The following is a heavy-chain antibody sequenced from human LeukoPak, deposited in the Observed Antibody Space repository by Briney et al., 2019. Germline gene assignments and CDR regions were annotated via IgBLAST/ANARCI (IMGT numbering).Heavy chain of an antibody. CDR1: GYTFTGYY. CDR2: INPNSDDT. CDR3: ARGPISSRFGEVTYYFDN. Sequence: GASVKVSCKASGYTFTGYYMHWVRQAPGQGLEWIGWINPNSDDTNYTQKFQGRVTLTRDTSINTAYMDLYGLTSDDTAVYYCARGPISSRFGEVTYYFDNWGQGTLVTVSS. D-gene: IGHD3-10*01. V-gene: IGHV1-2*02. J-gene: IGHJ4*02.